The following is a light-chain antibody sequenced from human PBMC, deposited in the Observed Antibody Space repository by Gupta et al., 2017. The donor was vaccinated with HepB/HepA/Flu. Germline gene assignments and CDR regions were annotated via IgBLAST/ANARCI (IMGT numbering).Light chain of an antibody. J-gene: IGKJ1*01. CDR1: QNINSS. Sequence: EVVLTQSPVTLSLSPGERATLSCRASQNINSSLAWYQHKPGQAPRLLIYDASRRATGVPSRFSGSGTGTDFTLTISSLEPEDFAIYYCQQRSNSWTFGQGTKVEIK. V-gene: IGKV3-11*01. CDR3: QQRSNSWT. CDR2: DAS.